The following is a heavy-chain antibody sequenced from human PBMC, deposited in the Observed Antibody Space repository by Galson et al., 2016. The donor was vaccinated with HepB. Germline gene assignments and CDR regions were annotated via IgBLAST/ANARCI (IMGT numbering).Heavy chain of an antibody. CDR2: IIPMFGRP. J-gene: IGHJ4*02. CDR1: GGTFSDYV. CDR3: ARDPSYYDSGSSSSDY. V-gene: IGHV1-69*13. D-gene: IGHD3-22*01. Sequence: SVKVSCKASGGTFSDYVINWVRQAPGQGLEWMGKIIPMFGRPNYAQKFQGRVTITADESTTTAYMELSSLRSEDTAIYYCARDPSYYDSGSSSSDYWGQGTLVTVS.